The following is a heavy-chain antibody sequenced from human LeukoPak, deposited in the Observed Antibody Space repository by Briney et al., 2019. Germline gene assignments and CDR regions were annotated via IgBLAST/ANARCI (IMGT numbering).Heavy chain of an antibody. Sequence: PSETLSLTCAVYSGSFSGYFWSWIRQPAGKGLEWIGRIYTSGSTNYNPSLKSRVTMSVDTSKNQFSLKLSSVTAAGTAVYYCAKSNGYGLVDIWGQGTMVTVSS. V-gene: IGHV4-59*10. J-gene: IGHJ3*02. CDR3: AKSNGYGLVDI. CDR2: IYTSGST. CDR1: SGSFSGYF. D-gene: IGHD3-10*01.